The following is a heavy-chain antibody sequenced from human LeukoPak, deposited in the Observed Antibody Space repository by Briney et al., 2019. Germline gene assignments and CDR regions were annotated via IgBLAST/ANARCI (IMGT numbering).Heavy chain of an antibody. CDR3: TRWSVDTKHYYYMDV. CDR1: GFTFSGSA. CDR2: IRSKANSYAT. D-gene: IGHD5-18*01. J-gene: IGHJ6*03. V-gene: IGHV3-73*01. Sequence: GGSLRLSCAASGFTFSGSAMHWVRQASGKGLEWVGRIRSKANSYATAFAASVKGRFTISRDDSKNTAYLQMNSLKTEDTAVYYCTRWSVDTKHYYYMDVWGKGTTVTVPS.